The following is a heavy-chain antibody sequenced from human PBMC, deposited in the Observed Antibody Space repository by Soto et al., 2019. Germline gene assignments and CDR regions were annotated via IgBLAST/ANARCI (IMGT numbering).Heavy chain of an antibody. CDR2: IIPIFGTA. V-gene: IGHV1-69*13. CDR1: GGTFSSYA. J-gene: IGHJ4*02. Sequence: SVKVSCKASGGTFSSYAISWVRQAPGQGLEWMGGIIPIFGTANYAQKFQGRVTITADESTSTAYMELSSLRSEDTAVYYCAREPEYSCFISDYLGDWGQGPPVPACS. CDR3: AREPEYSCFISDYLGD. D-gene: IGHD3-22*01.